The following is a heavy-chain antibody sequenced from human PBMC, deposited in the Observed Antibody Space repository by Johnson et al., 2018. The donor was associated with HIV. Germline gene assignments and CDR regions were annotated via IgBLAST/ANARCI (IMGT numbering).Heavy chain of an antibody. D-gene: IGHD6-13*01. CDR1: GFTFDGYG. Sequence: VQLVESGGGVIRPGGSLTLSCAASGFTFDGYGMSWVRPAPGKGLEWVSGINWNGASTLYADSVKGGFTISRDNAKNSLYLQINSLRAEDTAVYYCSRPWGASSSPDSFDLWGQGTMVTVSS. J-gene: IGHJ3*01. V-gene: IGHV3-20*04. CDR3: SRPWGASSSPDSFDL. CDR2: INWNGAST.